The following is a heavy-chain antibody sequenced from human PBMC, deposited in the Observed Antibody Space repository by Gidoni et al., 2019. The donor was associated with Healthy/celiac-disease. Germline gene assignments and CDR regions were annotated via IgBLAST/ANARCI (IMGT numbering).Heavy chain of an antibody. CDR2: YRSKWYN. CDR3: ARELLTTVVTSWYFDL. J-gene: IGHJ2*01. D-gene: IGHD4-17*01. Sequence: YRSKWYNDYAVSVKSRITINPDTSKNQFSLQRNSVTPEDTAVYYCARELLTTVVTSWYFDLWGRGTLVTVSS. V-gene: IGHV6-1*01.